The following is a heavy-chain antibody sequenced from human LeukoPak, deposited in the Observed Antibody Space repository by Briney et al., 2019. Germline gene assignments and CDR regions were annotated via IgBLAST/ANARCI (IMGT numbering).Heavy chain of an antibody. D-gene: IGHD1-26*01. CDR3: ARVRDSGSYREYYYYYMDV. CDR1: GGTFNSYA. V-gene: IGHV1-69*13. J-gene: IGHJ6*03. CDR2: IIPIFGTA. Sequence: ASVKVSCKASGGTFNSYAISWVRQAPGQGLEWMGGIIPIFGTANYAQKFQGRVTITADESTSTAYMELSSLRSEDTAVYYCARVRDSGSYREYYYYYMDVWGKGTTVTISS.